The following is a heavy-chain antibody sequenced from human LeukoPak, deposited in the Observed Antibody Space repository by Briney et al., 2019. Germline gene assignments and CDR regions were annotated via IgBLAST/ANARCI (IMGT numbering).Heavy chain of an antibody. D-gene: IGHD6-19*01. J-gene: IGHJ3*02. CDR1: GGSISSYY. Sequence: SETLSLTCTVSGGSISSYYWSWIRQPAGKGLEWIGRIYTSGSTNYNPSLKSRVTISVDKSKNQFSLKLSSVTAADTAVYYCAREFQQWLVYRAFDIWGQGTMVTVSS. V-gene: IGHV4-4*07. CDR3: AREFQQWLVYRAFDI. CDR2: IYTSGST.